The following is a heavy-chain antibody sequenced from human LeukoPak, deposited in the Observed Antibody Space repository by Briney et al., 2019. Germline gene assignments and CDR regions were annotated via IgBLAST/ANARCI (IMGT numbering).Heavy chain of an antibody. Sequence: ALVKVSCKASGYTFTSYGFSWVRQAPGQGLEWMGWISAYNGNTDYAQKLQGRVTMTTDTSTSTAYMELRSLTFDDTAVYYCARDRGVVPAAISSYWGQGTLVTVSS. CDR2: ISAYNGNT. D-gene: IGHD2-2*01. J-gene: IGHJ4*02. V-gene: IGHV1-18*01. CDR3: ARDRGVVPAAISSY. CDR1: GYTFTSYG.